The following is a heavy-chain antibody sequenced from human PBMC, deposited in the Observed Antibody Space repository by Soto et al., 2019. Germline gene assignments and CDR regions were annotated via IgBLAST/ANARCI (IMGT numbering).Heavy chain of an antibody. Sequence: EVQLLESGGGLVQPGGSLRLSCAASGFTFSDNAMSWVRQAPGKGLEWVSLISSSVGSTYYADSVKGRFTISRDNSKNTLYLQMNSLRAEDTAVYYCARGWQLRDWGQGTTVTVSS. V-gene: IGHV3-23*01. CDR3: ARGWQLRD. D-gene: IGHD6-13*01. CDR2: ISSSVGST. CDR1: GFTFSDNA. J-gene: IGHJ6*02.